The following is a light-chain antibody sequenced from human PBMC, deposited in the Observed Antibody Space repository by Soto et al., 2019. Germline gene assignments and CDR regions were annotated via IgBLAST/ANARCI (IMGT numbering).Light chain of an antibody. CDR2: DAS. Sequence: EIVLTQSPATLSLSPGERATLSCRASQSVSSYLAWYQQKPGQAPRLLIYDASNRATGIPARFSGSGSGTDFTLTISSLEPEDFAVYYCQQRSSSLGGGTKVEIK. V-gene: IGKV3-11*01. J-gene: IGKJ4*01. CDR3: QQRSSS. CDR1: QSVSSY.